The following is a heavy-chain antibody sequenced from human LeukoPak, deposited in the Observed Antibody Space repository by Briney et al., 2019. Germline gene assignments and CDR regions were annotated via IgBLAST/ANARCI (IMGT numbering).Heavy chain of an antibody. V-gene: IGHV3-74*01. CDR1: GSTFSSYW. Sequence: TGGSLRLSCAASGSTFSSYWMHWVRQAPGKGLVWVSRINPDGSSTNYADSVKGRFTISRDNPKNTLYPQMNSLRAEDTAVYYCARVYWDWSNTLWGQGTLVTVSS. D-gene: IGHD3-3*01. CDR3: ARVYWDWSNTL. J-gene: IGHJ4*02. CDR2: INPDGSST.